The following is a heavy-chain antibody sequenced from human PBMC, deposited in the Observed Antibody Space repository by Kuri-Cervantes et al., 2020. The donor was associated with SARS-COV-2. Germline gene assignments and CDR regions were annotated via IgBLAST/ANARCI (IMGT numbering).Heavy chain of an antibody. Sequence: SVKVSCQASGFTFSNSAVQWVRQARGQRLEWIGWIVIGSGKTNYAQKFQGRVTMTGDTSTDTAYMELSSLRSEDTAVYYCATTYAFLGGEPKSSPGYWGQGTLVTVSS. J-gene: IGHJ4*02. CDR2: IVIGSGKT. V-gene: IGHV1-58*01. CDR3: ATTYAFLGGEPKSSPGY. CDR1: GFTFSNSA. D-gene: IGHD1-1*01.